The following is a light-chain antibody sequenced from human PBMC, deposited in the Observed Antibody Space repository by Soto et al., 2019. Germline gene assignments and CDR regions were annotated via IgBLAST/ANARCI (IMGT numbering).Light chain of an antibody. CDR3: SSHSISTAYL. Sequence: QSVLTQPASVSGSPGQSITISCTGTSSDVGGYDYVSLYQLHPGKAPKLMIFEVSNRPSGVSYRFSGSKSGNTASLTISGLQAEDEADYFCSSHSISTAYLFGTGTKVTAL. CDR1: SSDVGGYDY. CDR2: EVS. J-gene: IGLJ1*01. V-gene: IGLV2-14*01.